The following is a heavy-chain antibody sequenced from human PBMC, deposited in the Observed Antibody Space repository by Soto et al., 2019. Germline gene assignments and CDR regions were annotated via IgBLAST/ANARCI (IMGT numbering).Heavy chain of an antibody. J-gene: IGHJ5*02. V-gene: IGHV5-10-1*01. CDR3: ARHVPSGYDVEWFDP. CDR2: IDPSDSYT. Sequence: GESLKISCKGSGYSFTSYWISWVRQMPGKGLEWMGRIDPSDSYTNYSPSFQGHVTISADKSISTAYLQLSSLKASDTAMYYCARHVPSGYDVEWFDPWGQGTLVTVSS. D-gene: IGHD5-12*01. CDR1: GYSFTSYW.